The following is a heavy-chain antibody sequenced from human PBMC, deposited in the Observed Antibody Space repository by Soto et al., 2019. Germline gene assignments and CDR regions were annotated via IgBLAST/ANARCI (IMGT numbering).Heavy chain of an antibody. J-gene: IGHJ5*02. V-gene: IGHV3-23*01. CDR1: GFTFSSFA. CDR3: ASGLVGFCSSSSCHAYRFGP. CDR2: ITGSGDAT. D-gene: IGHD2-2*01. Sequence: EGQLLESGGGLVQPGGSLRLSCAASGFTFSSFAMSWVRQAPGKGLEWVSAITGSGDATFYADSVRGRFTISRDNSQNTLYLQMNSLGAEDTALYYRASGLVGFCSSSSCHAYRFGPWGQGTLVTVSS.